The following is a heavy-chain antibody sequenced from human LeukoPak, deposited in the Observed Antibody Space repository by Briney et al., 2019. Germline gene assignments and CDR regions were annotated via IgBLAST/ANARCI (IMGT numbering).Heavy chain of an antibody. D-gene: IGHD3-9*01. V-gene: IGHV3-30*01. CDR2: ISYDGSNK. Sequence: PGGSLRLSCAASGFTFSSYAMHWVRQAPGKGLEWVAVISYDGSNKYYADSVKGRFTISRDNSKNTLYLQMNSLRAEDTAVYYCARDVLRYFDWLLPDRGDYWGQGTLVTVSS. CDR1: GFTFSSYA. CDR3: ARDVLRYFDWLLPDRGDY. J-gene: IGHJ4*02.